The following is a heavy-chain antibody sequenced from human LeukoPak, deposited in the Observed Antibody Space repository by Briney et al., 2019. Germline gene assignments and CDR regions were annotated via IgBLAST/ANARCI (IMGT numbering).Heavy chain of an antibody. CDR3: AKGRGGSPTVPFDY. D-gene: IGHD3-16*01. J-gene: IGHJ4*02. Sequence: GRSLRLSCAASGSTFSSYGMHRVRQAPGTGLEWVAVIWYDGSNKYYADSVKGRFTISRDNSKNTLYLQMNSLRAEDTAVYYCAKGRGGSPTVPFDYWGQGTLVTVSS. CDR2: IWYDGSNK. CDR1: GSTFSSYG. V-gene: IGHV3-33*06.